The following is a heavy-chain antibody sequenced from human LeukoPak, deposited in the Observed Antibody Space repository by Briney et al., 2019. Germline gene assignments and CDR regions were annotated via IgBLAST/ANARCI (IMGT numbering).Heavy chain of an antibody. CDR2: ISAYNGNT. D-gene: IGHD3-22*01. V-gene: IGHV1-18*01. CDR1: GYTFTSYG. Sequence: ASVKVSCKASGYTFTSYGISWVRQAPGQGLEWMGWISAYNGNTNYAQKLQGRVTMTTDTSTSTAYMGLRSLRSDDTAVYYCARQEELSYILSNYYDSSGHHFDYWGQGTLVTVSS. J-gene: IGHJ4*02. CDR3: ARQEELSYILSNYYDSSGHHFDY.